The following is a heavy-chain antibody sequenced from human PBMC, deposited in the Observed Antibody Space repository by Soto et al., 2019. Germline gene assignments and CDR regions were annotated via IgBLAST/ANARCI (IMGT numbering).Heavy chain of an antibody. V-gene: IGHV3-7*01. J-gene: IGHJ4*02. Sequence: GGSLRLSCASSGFTFSNYWMTWVRQAPGKGLEWVANIKEDGSEKHYVDSVKGRFTISRDNAKNSLYLQMNSLRVEDTAVYFCSRDVVVGAKALNYWGQGALVTVSS. CDR3: SRDVVVGAKALNY. D-gene: IGHD2-15*01. CDR1: GFTFSNYW. CDR2: IKEDGSEK.